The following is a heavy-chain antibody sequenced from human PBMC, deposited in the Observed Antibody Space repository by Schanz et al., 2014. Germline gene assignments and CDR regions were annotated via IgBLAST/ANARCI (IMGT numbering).Heavy chain of an antibody. CDR1: GFTLSSYA. J-gene: IGHJ4*02. CDR3: AKQIHYEILTVTRN. CDR2: ISYDGSNK. D-gene: IGHD3-9*01. Sequence: VQLVESGGGVVQPGRSLRLSCAAYGFTLSSYAMHWVRQAPGKGLEWVAVISYDGSNKYYADSVKGRFTISRDNSKNALYLQRNSRRAEDTAVYYCAKQIHYEILTVTRNWGQGTLVIVSS. V-gene: IGHV3-30-3*01.